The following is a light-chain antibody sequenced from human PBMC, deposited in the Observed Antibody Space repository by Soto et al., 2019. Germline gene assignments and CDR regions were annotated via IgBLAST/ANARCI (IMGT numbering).Light chain of an antibody. CDR2: GAS. CDR3: QQYGSSPRT. Sequence: ENVLTQSPGTLSLSTGERATLSCRASQSVSNNYLAWYQQKPGQAPRLLIYGASSRATGIPDRFSGSGSGTDFTLSISRLEPEDFAVYYCQQYGSSPRTFGQGTKV. CDR1: QSVSNNY. V-gene: IGKV3-20*01. J-gene: IGKJ1*01.